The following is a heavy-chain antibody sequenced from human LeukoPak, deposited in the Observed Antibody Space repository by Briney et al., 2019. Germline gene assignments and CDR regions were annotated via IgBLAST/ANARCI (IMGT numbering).Heavy chain of an antibody. D-gene: IGHD3-16*01. J-gene: IGHJ6*03. CDR1: GGTFSSYA. CDR2: IIPIFGTA. V-gene: IGHV1-69*05. Sequence: GASVKVSCKASGGTFSSYAISWVRQAPGQGLEWMGGIIPIFGTANYAQKSQGRVTITTDESTSTAYMELSSLRSEDTAVYYCARKGGAGLRPGGGNYYYYMDVWGKGTTVTVSS. CDR3: ARKGGAGLRPGGGNYYYYMDV.